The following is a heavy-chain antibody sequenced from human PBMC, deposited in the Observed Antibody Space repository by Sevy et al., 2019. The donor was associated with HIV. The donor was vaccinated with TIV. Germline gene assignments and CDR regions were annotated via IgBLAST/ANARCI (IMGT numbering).Heavy chain of an antibody. Sequence: GGSLRLSCTASGFIFGDYGMSWVRQAPGKGLEWIAFFKSKIHGGTTENAASVKGRFTISRDDSKNIVYLQMSNLKTEDTALYYCTRWSGSQSIFDYWGQGTLVTVSS. CDR3: TRWSGSQSIFDY. J-gene: IGHJ4*02. CDR1: GFIFGDYG. CDR2: FKSKIHGGTT. V-gene: IGHV3-49*04. D-gene: IGHD1-26*01.